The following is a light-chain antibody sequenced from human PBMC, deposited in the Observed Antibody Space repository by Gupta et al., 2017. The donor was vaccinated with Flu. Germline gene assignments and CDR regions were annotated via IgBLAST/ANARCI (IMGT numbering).Light chain of an antibody. CDR1: QSVSRY. Sequence: DIQLTQSPSSLSASVGDRATISCRASQSVSRYLNWYQLKPGTAPTLLIYSAYNLQSGVPSRFSGRGSGTDFTLTISSLQPEDFATYYCQQSYSGLTFGPGTRVD. CDR3: QQSYSGLT. V-gene: IGKV1-39*01. CDR2: SAY. J-gene: IGKJ3*01.